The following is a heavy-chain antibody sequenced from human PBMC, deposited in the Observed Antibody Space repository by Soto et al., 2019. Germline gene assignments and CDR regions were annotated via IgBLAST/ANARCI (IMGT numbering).Heavy chain of an antibody. CDR2: ISGSGGST. CDR3: AKEPDYYDSSGYYYDY. D-gene: IGHD3-22*01. Sequence: GESLKISCAASGFTFSSYAMSWVRQAPGKGLEWVSAISGSGGSTYYADSVKGRFTISRDNSKNTLYLQMNSLRAEDTAVYYCAKEPDYYDSSGYYYDYWGQGTLVTVSS. CDR1: GFTFSSYA. V-gene: IGHV3-23*01. J-gene: IGHJ4*02.